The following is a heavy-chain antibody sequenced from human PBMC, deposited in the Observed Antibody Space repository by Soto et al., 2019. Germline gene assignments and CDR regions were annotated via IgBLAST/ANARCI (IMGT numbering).Heavy chain of an antibody. CDR1: GFSLSTSGMR. CDR2: SDWDDDK. D-gene: IGHD4-4*01. CDR3: ARDLYDNSSPLDY. J-gene: IGHJ4*02. V-gene: IGHV2-70*04. Sequence: SGPTLVHPTKTLTLTCTFSGFSLSTSGMRVRWIRQPPGKALEWLARSDWDDDKFYSTSLHTRLTISKDTSKNQVVLTMTNMDPVETATYYCARDLYDNSSPLDYWGQGALVTVSS.